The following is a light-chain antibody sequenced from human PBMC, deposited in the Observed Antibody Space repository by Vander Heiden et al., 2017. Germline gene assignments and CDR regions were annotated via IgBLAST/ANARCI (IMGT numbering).Light chain of an antibody. J-gene: IGKJ2*01. CDR3: MQALQTPRT. V-gene: IGKV2-28*01. CDR2: VGS. CDR1: QSLLHSNGYNY. Sequence: DIMMTQSPLSLPVPLGEPASISCRPSQSLLHSNGYNYLDWYLQKPGQSPQLLIYVGSNRAAGVPDRCSGSGAGTDFTLKISRVETEDVGVYYCMQALQTPRTFGQGTKLEIK.